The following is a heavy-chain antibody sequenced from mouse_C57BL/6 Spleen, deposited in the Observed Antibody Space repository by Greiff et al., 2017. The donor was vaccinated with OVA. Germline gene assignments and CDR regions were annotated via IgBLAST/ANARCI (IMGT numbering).Heavy chain of an antibody. CDR2: ISDGGSYT. J-gene: IGHJ4*01. CDR1: GFTFSSYA. D-gene: IGHD2-3*01. CDR3: ARERLSSPLMVPYAMDY. Sequence: EVQLQESGGGLVKPGGSLTLSCAASGFTFSSYAMSWVRQTPEKRLEWVATISDGGSYTYYPDNVQGRFTISRDNAKNNLYLQMSHLKSEDTAMYDCARERLSSPLMVPYAMDYWGQGTSVTVSS. V-gene: IGHV5-4*01.